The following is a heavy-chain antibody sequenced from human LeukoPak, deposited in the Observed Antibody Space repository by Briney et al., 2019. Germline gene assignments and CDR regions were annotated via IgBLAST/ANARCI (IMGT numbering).Heavy chain of an antibody. J-gene: IGHJ4*02. Sequence: GGSLRLSCVVSGFTFSSYAMHWVRQVPGKGLEWVALISYDGSNKYYADSVKGRFTISRDNSKNTLYLQMNSLRAEDTAVYYCAGGWEQIDYWGQGTLVTVSS. D-gene: IGHD1-26*01. CDR1: GFTFSSYA. CDR2: ISYDGSNK. V-gene: IGHV3-30*04. CDR3: AGGWEQIDY.